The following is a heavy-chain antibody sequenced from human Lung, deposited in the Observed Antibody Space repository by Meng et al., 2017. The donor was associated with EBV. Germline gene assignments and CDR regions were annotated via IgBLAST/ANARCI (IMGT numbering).Heavy chain of an antibody. CDR2: ISPFNGHT. CDR3: ATDLVGTTDY. CDR1: GYTFISYG. V-gene: IGHV1-18*01. J-gene: IGHJ4*02. Sequence: QVQLVQSGVEVKKPXASVKVSCKASGYTFISYGINWVRQAPGQGLEWMGRISPFNGHTDYAHKLQDKVTMTTDTSTTTAYMELRSLTSDDTAVYYCATDLVGTTDYWGQGTLGTVSS. D-gene: IGHD2-21*02.